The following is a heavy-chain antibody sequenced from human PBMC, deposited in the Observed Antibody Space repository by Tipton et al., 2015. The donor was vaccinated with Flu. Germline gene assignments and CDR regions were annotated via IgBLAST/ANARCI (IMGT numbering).Heavy chain of an antibody. CDR3: ATKEGSYCSGGSCYSYYFDY. D-gene: IGHD2-15*01. J-gene: IGHJ4*02. V-gene: IGHV4-39*01. CDR2: IYYSGST. Sequence: TLSLTCTVSGGSISSSSYYWGWIRQPPGKGLEWIGSIYYSGSTYYNPPLKSRVTISVDTSKNQFSLKLSSVTAAETAGYYCATKEGSYCSGGSCYSYYFDYWGQGTLVTVSS. CDR1: GGSISSSSYY.